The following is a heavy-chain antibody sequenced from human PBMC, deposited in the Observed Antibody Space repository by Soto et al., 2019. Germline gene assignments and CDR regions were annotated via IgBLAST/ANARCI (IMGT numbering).Heavy chain of an antibody. J-gene: IGHJ3*02. D-gene: IGHD3-16*02. CDR2: INAANGDT. CDR3: ARGRYGFDI. CDR1: GYTFSFYT. Sequence: VASVKVSCKASGYTFSFYTIHWVRQAPGQRLEWMGWINAANGDTKYPQKFQGRVTITSDSSASTAYMELSSLRSEDTAVYYCARGRYGFDIWGQGTMVTVS. V-gene: IGHV1-3*01.